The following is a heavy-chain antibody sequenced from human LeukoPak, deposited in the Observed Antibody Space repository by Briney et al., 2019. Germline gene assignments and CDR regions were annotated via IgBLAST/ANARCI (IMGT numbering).Heavy chain of an antibody. J-gene: IGHJ4*02. CDR2: IYYSGST. CDR1: GGSIGSSSYY. Sequence: PSETLSLTCTVSGGSIGSSSYYWGWIRQPPGKGLEWIGSIYYSGSTYYNPSLKSRVTISVDTSKNQFSLKLSSVTAADTAVYYCARTGFSGWYYWGQGTLVTVSS. CDR3: ARTGFSGWYY. V-gene: IGHV4-39*01. D-gene: IGHD6-19*01.